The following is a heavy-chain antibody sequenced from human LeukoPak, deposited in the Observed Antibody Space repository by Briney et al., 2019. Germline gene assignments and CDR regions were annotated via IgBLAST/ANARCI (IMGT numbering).Heavy chain of an antibody. CDR3: ATLTKRDDGAFDI. J-gene: IGHJ3*02. CDR1: GYTFTSYY. V-gene: IGHV1-46*01. D-gene: IGHD5-24*01. Sequence: ASVKVSCKASGYTFTSYYLHWVRQAPGQGLEWMGIIHPTVGDTTYAQKFQGRVTMTRDMSTGTVYMDLSSLRSEDTAVYYCATLTKRDDGAFDIWVQGTMVIDSS. CDR2: IHPTVGDT.